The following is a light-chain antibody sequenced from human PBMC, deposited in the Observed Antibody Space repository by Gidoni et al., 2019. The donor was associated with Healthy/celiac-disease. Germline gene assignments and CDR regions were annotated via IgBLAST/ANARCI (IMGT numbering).Light chain of an antibody. V-gene: IGLV3-9*01. J-gene: IGLJ2*01. Sequence: SYELTQPLQVSVALGQTARITWGGNNIGSKNVHWYQQKPGQAPVLVIYRDSNRPSGTPERFSGSNSGNTATLTISRAQAGDEADYYCQVWDSSTVVFGGGTKLTVL. CDR3: QVWDSSTVV. CDR1: NIGSKN. CDR2: RDS.